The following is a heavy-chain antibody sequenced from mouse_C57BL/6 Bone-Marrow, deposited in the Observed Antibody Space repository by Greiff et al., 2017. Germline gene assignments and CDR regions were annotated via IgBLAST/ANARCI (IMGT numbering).Heavy chain of an antibody. CDR2: ISSGGSYT. V-gene: IGHV5-6*01. J-gene: IGHJ3*01. D-gene: IGHD2-14*01. CDR1: GFTFSSYG. CDR3: ARGDRRTWFAY. Sequence: EVMLVESGGDLVQPGGSLKLSCAASGFTFSSYGMSWVRQTPDKRLEWVATISSGGSYTYYPDSVKGRFTISRDTAKNTLYLQMSSLKSEDTAMYYCARGDRRTWFAYWGQGTLVTVSA.